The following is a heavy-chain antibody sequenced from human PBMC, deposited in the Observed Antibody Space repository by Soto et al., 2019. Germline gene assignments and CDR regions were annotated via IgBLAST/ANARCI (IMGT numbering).Heavy chain of an antibody. V-gene: IGHV3-21*01. CDR2: ISSSSSYI. D-gene: IGHD2-15*01. CDR3: ARELQIVASSDY. Sequence: GGSLRLSCAASGFTFSSYSMNWVRQAPGKGLEWVSSISSSSSYIYYADSVKGRFTISRDNAKNSLYLQMNSLRAEDTAMYYCARELQIVASSDYWGQGTLVTVSS. CDR1: GFTFSSYS. J-gene: IGHJ4*02.